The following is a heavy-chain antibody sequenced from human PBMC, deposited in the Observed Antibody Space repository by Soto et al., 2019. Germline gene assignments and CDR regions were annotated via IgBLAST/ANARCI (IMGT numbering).Heavy chain of an antibody. CDR1: GGTFSSYA. J-gene: IGHJ4*02. CDR2: IIPIFGTA. D-gene: IGHD3-22*01. V-gene: IGHV1-69*12. Sequence: QVQLVQSGAEVKKPGSSVKVSCKASGGTFSSYAISWVRQAPGQGLEWMGGIIPIFGTAHYAQKFQGRVTITADESTSTAYMELSSLRSEDTAVYYCARDGYYYDSSGYYYYFDYWGQGTLVTVSS. CDR3: ARDGYYYDSSGYYYYFDY.